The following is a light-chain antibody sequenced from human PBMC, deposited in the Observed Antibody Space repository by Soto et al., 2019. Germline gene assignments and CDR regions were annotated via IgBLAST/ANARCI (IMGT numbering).Light chain of an antibody. CDR2: LNSDGSH. CDR1: SGHSSYA. Sequence: QAVVTQSPSASASLGASVKLTCTLSSGHSSYAIAWHQQLPEKGPRYLMKLNSDGSHSKGDGIPDRFSGSSSGAERYLTISSLQSEDEADYYCQTWGTAIVVFGGGTKLTVL. J-gene: IGLJ2*01. V-gene: IGLV4-69*01. CDR3: QTWGTAIVV.